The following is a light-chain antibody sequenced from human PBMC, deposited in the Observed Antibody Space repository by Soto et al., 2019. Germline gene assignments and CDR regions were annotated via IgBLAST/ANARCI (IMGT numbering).Light chain of an antibody. CDR1: QNIDIY. CDR2: DES. Sequence: DIQMTQSPSSLSASVGARVTISCRASQNIDIYLSWYQQEPGKVPKLLIYDESTLQSGVPSRFSGSGSGTDFTLTINNLQPEDFATYYCQQSYRTPYTVGQGTKL. J-gene: IGKJ2*01. CDR3: QQSYRTPYT. V-gene: IGKV1-39*01.